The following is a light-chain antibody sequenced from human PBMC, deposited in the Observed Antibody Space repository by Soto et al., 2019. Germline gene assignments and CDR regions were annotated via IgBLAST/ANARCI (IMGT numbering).Light chain of an antibody. CDR1: QSISNY. CDR2: AAS. V-gene: IGKV1-39*01. J-gene: IGKJ1*01. Sequence: DIQMTQSPCSLSASLGDRVTIYCRASQSISNYLNWYQQKPGTAPKLLIYAASSLQSGVPSRFSGSGSGTDFTLTISSLQIEDFATYFCQQSDSTPQTFGQGTKVEIK. CDR3: QQSDSTPQT.